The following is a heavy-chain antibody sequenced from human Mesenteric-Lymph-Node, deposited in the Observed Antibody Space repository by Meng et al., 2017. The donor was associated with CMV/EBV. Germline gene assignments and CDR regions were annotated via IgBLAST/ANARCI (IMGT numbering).Heavy chain of an antibody. D-gene: IGHD3-22*01. CDR1: GFTFGDYA. J-gene: IGHJ4*02. CDR3: GRVGYYETDGYYPYYFDY. CDR2: IRNKPYGGTT. V-gene: IGHV3-49*04. Sequence: GGSLRLSCTTSGFTFGDYAMSWVRQAPGKGLEWIGFIRNKPYGGTTQYAASVKGRFTISRDDSKSTAYLQMSSLKTEDTAVYYCGRVGYYETDGYYPYYFDYWGQGTLVTVSS.